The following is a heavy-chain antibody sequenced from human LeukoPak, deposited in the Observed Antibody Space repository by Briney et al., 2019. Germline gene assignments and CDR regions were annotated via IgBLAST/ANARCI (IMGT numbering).Heavy chain of an antibody. CDR1: GFTFSDYD. J-gene: IGHJ4*02. V-gene: IGHV3-21*01. CDR2: ISGLSSYT. CDR3: GRAFPPLRTSSAGDL. D-gene: IGHD3-16*01. Sequence: GGSLRLSCSASGFTFSDYDMNSVRQAPRKGLDWVSSISGLSSYTYYGESVKGRFSISRDNAKNSLYLQMNSLGAEDTATYYCGRAFPPLRTSSAGDLWGQGILVTVSS.